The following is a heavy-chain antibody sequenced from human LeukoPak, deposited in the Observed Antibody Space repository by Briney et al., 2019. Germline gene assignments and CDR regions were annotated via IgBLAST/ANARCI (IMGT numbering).Heavy chain of an antibody. J-gene: IGHJ4*02. D-gene: IGHD4-17*01. V-gene: IGHV4-59*01. CDR1: GGAITGYY. Sequence: SETLSLTCTVSGGAITGYYWSWIRQPPGKGLEWIGYIYYSGSTNYNPSLKSRVTMSVDTSKKQFSLKLSSVTAADTAVYYCARGRPPHDYGTLFDYWGQGTLVTVSS. CDR3: ARGRPPHDYGTLFDY. CDR2: IYYSGST.